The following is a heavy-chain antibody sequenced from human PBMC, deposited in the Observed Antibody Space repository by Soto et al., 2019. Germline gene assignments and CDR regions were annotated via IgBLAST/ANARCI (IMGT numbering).Heavy chain of an antibody. D-gene: IGHD2-15*01. J-gene: IGHJ4*02. Sequence: EVQLLESGGGLVQPGGSLRLSCAASGFTFSSYAMSWVRQAPGKGLEWVSAISGSGGSTYYADSVKGRFTISRDNSKNTLYLQMNSLRAEDTAVYYCAKPGGRYCSGGSCPIAVPYYFDYWGQGTLVTVSS. CDR1: GFTFSSYA. V-gene: IGHV3-23*01. CDR2: ISGSGGST. CDR3: AKPGGRYCSGGSCPIAVPYYFDY.